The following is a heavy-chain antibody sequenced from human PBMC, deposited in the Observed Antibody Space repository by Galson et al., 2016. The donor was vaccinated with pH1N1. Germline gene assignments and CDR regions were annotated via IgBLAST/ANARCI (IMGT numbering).Heavy chain of an antibody. Sequence: PALVKPTQTLTLTCTFSGFSLSTSGVGVGWIRQPPGKALEWLAVIYWNDDKRYSPFLKSRLTITKDTSKNQVVLTMTNMDPVDTATYYCAHLGYGDYVGYFDYWGQEPWSPSPQ. CDR2: IYWNDDK. D-gene: IGHD4-17*01. CDR1: GFSLSTSGVG. CDR3: AHLGYGDYVGYFDY. V-gene: IGHV2-5*01. J-gene: IGHJ4*01.